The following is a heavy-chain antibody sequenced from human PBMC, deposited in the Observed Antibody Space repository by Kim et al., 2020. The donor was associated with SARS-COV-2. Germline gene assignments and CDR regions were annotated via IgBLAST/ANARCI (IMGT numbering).Heavy chain of an antibody. J-gene: IGHJ4*02. CDR2: IGNSVSYT. V-gene: IGHV3-23*01. Sequence: GGSLRLSCVGSGFTFSSYGMNWVRQAPGKGLEWVSGIGNSVSYTYYADSVKGRFTISRDNSKNTLYLHMNSLRAEDTAVYYCAKDDYWGQGALVTVSS. CDR3: AKDDY. CDR1: GFTFSSYG.